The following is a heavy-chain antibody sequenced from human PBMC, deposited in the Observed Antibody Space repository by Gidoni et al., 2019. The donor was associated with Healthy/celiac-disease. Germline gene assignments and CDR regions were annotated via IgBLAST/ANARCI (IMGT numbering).Heavy chain of an antibody. Sequence: EVQLLESGGGLVQPGGSLRLSCAAAGFTCSSYAMSWVRQAPGKGLEWFSAISGSGGSTYYADSVKGRFTISRDNSKNTLYLQMNSLRAEDTAVYYCAKGDYDFWSGSDYWGQGTLVTVSS. J-gene: IGHJ4*02. CDR3: AKGDYDFWSGSDY. CDR1: GFTCSSYA. CDR2: ISGSGGST. D-gene: IGHD3-3*01. V-gene: IGHV3-23*01.